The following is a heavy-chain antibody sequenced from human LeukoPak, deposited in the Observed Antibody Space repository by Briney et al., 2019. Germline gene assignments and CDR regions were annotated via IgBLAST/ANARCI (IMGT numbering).Heavy chain of an antibody. CDR1: GGSITTGNW. CDR3: ARGYVDTAMVTWFDP. V-gene: IGHV4-4*02. D-gene: IGHD5-18*01. Sequence: SGTLSLTCAVFGGSITTGNWWNWVRQSPGKGLEWIGEIYPGGHTNYNPSFKSRVTISVDKSKNQFSLKLGSVTAADTAVYYCARGYVDTAMVTWFDPWGQGTLVTVSS. J-gene: IGHJ5*02. CDR2: IYPGGHT.